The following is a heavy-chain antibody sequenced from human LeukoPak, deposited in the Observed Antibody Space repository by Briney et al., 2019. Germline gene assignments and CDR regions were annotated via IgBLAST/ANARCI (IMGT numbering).Heavy chain of an antibody. D-gene: IGHD5-12*01. CDR3: ARELRTLFDY. J-gene: IGHJ4*02. CDR2: IYHSGST. V-gene: IGHV4-38-2*02. Sequence: PSETLSLTCTVSGYSISSGYYWGWIRQPPGKGLEWIGSIYHSGSTYYNPSLKSRVTISVDTSKNQFSLKLSSVTAADTAVYYRARELRTLFDYWGQGTLVTVSS. CDR1: GYSISSGYY.